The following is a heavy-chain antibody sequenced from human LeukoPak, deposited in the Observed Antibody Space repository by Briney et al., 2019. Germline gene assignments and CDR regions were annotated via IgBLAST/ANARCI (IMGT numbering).Heavy chain of an antibody. Sequence: GGSLRLSCAASGFTVSSSYMSWVRQAPGKGLEWVSIIYSGGSTYYADSVKGRFTISRDNSKNTLYLQMNSLRAEDTAVYYCARAYYDILTAAYYYYYMDVWGKGTTVTVSS. CDR2: IYSGGST. J-gene: IGHJ6*03. D-gene: IGHD3-9*01. CDR3: ARAYYDILTAAYYYYYMDV. V-gene: IGHV3-53*01. CDR1: GFTVSSSY.